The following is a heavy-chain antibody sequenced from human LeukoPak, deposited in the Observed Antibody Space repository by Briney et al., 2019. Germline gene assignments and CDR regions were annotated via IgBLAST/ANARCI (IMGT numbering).Heavy chain of an antibody. CDR3: AKTTPTSSLGDAFDI. J-gene: IGHJ3*02. Sequence: GGSLRLSCAASRFTFSSYAMSWVRQAPGKGLEWVSVISATDGSTYYADSVKGRFTISRDNSKNTLYLQMNSLRAEDTAVYYCAKTTPTSSLGDAFDIWGQGAMVTVSS. CDR1: RFTFSSYA. D-gene: IGHD1-1*01. V-gene: IGHV3-23*01. CDR2: ISATDGST.